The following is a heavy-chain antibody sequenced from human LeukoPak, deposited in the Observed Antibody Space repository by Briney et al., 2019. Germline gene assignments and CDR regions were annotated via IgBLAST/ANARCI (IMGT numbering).Heavy chain of an antibody. CDR3: ARGARWAYYFDY. CDR1: GFTFSSYS. V-gene: IGHV3-21*04. CDR2: ISSSSSYI. Sequence: GGSLRLSCAASGFTFSSYSMNWVRQAPGKGLEWVSSISSSSSYIYYADSVKGRFTISRDNANNSVFLQMNNLRAEDSAIYYCARGARWAYYFDYWGQGSLVTVSS. J-gene: IGHJ4*02. D-gene: IGHD4-23*01.